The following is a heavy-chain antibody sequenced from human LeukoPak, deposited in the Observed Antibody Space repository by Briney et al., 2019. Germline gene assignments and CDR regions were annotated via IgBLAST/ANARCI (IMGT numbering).Heavy chain of an antibody. CDR1: GFTFSGSA. V-gene: IGHV3-73*01. CDR2: IRSKANSYAT. Sequence: PGGSLRLSCAASGFTFSGSAMHWVRQASGKGLEWVGRIRSKANSYATAYAASVKGRFTISRDDSKNTAYLQMNSLKTEDTAVYYCTSITAAAPSDYWGQGTLVTVSS. CDR3: TSITAAAPSDY. D-gene: IGHD6-13*01. J-gene: IGHJ4*02.